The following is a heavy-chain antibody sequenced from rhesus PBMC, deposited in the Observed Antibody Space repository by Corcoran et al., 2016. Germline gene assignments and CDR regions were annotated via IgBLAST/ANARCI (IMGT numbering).Heavy chain of an antibody. CDR1: GGSLSSNY. D-gene: IGHD6-13*01. CDR3: ARDRIAAGRSFDY. CDR2: IYGSGSST. Sequence: QVQLQESGPGLVKPLETLSLTCAVSGGSLSSNYWSWFRQPPGKGLEWIGYIYGSGSSTNYNPSLKSRVTLSVDTSKNQFSLKLSSVTAADTAVYYCARDRIAAGRSFDYWGQGVLVTVSS. V-gene: IGHV4S11*01. J-gene: IGHJ4*01.